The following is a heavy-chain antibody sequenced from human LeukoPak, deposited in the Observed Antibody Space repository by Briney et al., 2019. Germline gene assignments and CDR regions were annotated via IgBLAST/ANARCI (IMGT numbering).Heavy chain of an antibody. CDR3: ARYCSGGSCWDC. CDR2: IKKDGSEK. V-gene: IGHV3-7*01. Sequence: GGSLRLSCAASGFTFSSYWMSWVRQAPGKGLEWVANIKKDGSEKHYVDSVKGRFTISRDNAKNSLYLQMNSLRAEDTAMYYCARYCSGGSCWDCWGQGTLVTVSS. CDR1: GFTFSSYW. D-gene: IGHD2-15*01. J-gene: IGHJ4*02.